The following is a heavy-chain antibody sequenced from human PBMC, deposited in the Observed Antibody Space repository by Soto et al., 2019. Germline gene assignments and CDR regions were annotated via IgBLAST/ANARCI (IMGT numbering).Heavy chain of an antibody. Sequence: ASVKVSCKASGYTFTSYGISWVRQAPGQGLEWMGWISAYNGNTNYAQKLQGRVTMTTDTSTSTAYMELRSLRSDDTAVYYCARGTYYYDSSGYLLDYWGQGTLVTVSS. D-gene: IGHD3-22*01. V-gene: IGHV1-18*04. CDR3: ARGTYYYDSSGYLLDY. CDR1: GYTFTSYG. J-gene: IGHJ4*02. CDR2: ISAYNGNT.